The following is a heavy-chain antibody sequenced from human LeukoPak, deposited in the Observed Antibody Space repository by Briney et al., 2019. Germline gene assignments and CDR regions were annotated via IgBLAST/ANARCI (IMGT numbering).Heavy chain of an antibody. Sequence: ASVKVSCKASGYTFTGYYMHWVRQAPGQGLEWMGRIIPIFGTANYAQKFQGRVTITTDESTSTAYMELSSLRSEDTAVYYCATYYYDSSGPFDYWGQGTLVTVSS. CDR2: IIPIFGTA. J-gene: IGHJ4*02. CDR3: ATYYYDSSGPFDY. CDR1: GYTFTGYY. V-gene: IGHV1-69*05. D-gene: IGHD3-22*01.